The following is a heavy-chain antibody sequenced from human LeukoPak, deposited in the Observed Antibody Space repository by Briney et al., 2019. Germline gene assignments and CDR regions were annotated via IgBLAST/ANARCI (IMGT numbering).Heavy chain of an antibody. CDR2: IYYSGST. V-gene: IGHV4-59*01. J-gene: IGHJ6*03. CDR1: GGSISSYY. CDR3: AREFYYGSGSPPGRYYYMDV. Sequence: SETLSLTCTVSGGSISSYYWSWIRQPPGKGLEWIGYIYYSGSTNYNPSLKSRVTISVDTSKNQFSLKLSSVTAADTAVYYCAREFYYGSGSPPGRYYYMDVWGKGTTVTISS. D-gene: IGHD3-10*01.